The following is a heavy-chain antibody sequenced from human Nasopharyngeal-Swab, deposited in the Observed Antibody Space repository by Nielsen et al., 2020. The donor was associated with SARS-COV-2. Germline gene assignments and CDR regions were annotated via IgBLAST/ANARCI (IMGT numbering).Heavy chain of an antibody. CDR3: ARGRRTQFNLLLWFGEIFEY. CDR1: GYTFINYD. J-gene: IGHJ4*02. Sequence: ASVKVSCKTSGYTFINYDISWVRQAPGQGREWMGWISAYNGDTKDGQKFQGRVTMTTDNSTSTAYMELRSRKAYDTAVYYCARGRRTQFNLLLWFGEIFEYWGQGTLVTVSS. D-gene: IGHD3-10*01. V-gene: IGHV1-18*01. CDR2: ISAYNGDT.